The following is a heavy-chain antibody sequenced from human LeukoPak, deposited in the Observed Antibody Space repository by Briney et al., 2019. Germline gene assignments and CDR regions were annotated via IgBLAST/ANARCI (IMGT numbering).Heavy chain of an antibody. CDR1: GGSVSSGSHY. CDR2: IYYRGTT. CDR3: ARSFYSSGWYTPLRWFDT. Sequence: SETLSLTCTVSGGSVSSGSHYWNWIRQSPGRGLDWLGHIYYRGTTNYTPSLKSRVTISVDTTMNQFSLRLSSVTAADTAVYFCARSFYSSGWYTPLRWFDTWGQGTPVTVSS. J-gene: IGHJ5*02. D-gene: IGHD6-19*01. V-gene: IGHV4-61*01.